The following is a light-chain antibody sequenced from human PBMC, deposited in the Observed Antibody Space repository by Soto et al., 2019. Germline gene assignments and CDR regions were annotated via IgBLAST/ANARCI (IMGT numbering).Light chain of an antibody. CDR1: SSDVGNYNL. V-gene: IGLV2-23*01. J-gene: IGLJ1*01. CDR3: CSYAASSTYV. CDR2: EDS. Sequence: QSALTQPASVSGSPGQSIPISCTGTSSDVGNYNLVSWYQQHPGKAPKLMIYEDSKRPSGVSNRFSGSKSGNTASLTISGLQAEDEADYYCCSYAASSTYVFGTGTKVT.